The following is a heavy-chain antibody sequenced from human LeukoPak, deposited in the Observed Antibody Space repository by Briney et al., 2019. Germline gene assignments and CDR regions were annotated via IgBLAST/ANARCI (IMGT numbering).Heavy chain of an antibody. CDR1: GFTFSSYS. CDR3: ARDAPITGTPDY. D-gene: IGHD1-20*01. J-gene: IGHJ4*02. V-gene: IGHV3-21*01. CDR2: ISSSSSYI. Sequence: PGGSLRLSCAASGFTFSSYSMNWVRQAPGKGLEWVSSISSSSSYIYYADSVKGRFTTSRDNAKNSLYLQMNSLRAEDTAVYYCARDAPITGTPDYWGQGTLVTVSS.